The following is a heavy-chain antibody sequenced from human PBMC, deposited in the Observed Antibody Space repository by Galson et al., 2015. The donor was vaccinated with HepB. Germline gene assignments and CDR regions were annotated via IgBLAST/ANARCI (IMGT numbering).Heavy chain of an antibody. CDR1: GYTFTSYA. Sequence: SVKVSCKATGYTFTSYAMHWVRQAPGQRLEWMGYINAGNANTRSSQKFQGRVTFTRDTSATTAYMELSSLRSEDTAVYYCARTSYFYGMDVWGQGTTVTVSS. CDR3: ARTSYFYGMDV. J-gene: IGHJ6*02. V-gene: IGHV1-3*01. CDR2: INAGNANT.